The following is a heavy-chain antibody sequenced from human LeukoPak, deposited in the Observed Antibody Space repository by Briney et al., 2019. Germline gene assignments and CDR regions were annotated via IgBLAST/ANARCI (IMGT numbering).Heavy chain of an antibody. CDR2: ISGSGNGT. CDR3: AKRTMSAFDS. V-gene: IGHV3-23*01. CDR1: GFTFRTYA. Sequence: GGSLRLSCTASGFTFRTYAMNWVRQAPGKGLERLSGISGSGNGTYYADSVKGRFIISRDNSKNMVYLQMNSLTVEDTATYYCAKRTMSAFDSWGQGTLLIVSS. D-gene: IGHD5-24*01. J-gene: IGHJ4*02.